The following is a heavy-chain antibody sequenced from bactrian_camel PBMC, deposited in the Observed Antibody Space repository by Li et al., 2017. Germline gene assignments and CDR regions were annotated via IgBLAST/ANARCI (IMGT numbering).Heavy chain of an antibody. D-gene: IGHD1*01. V-gene: IGHV3S28*01. Sequence: QLVESGGGLVQPGGSLRLSCAASGFTFSSYYVSWFRQAPGKEREGVAAIYIGGSSIFYVDSVKGRFTISQDNANGTLYLQMDSLRPEDTAMYYCASGPWGYCTRTKWEGGMNNWGKGTQVTVS. CDR2: IYIGGSSI. CDR1: GFTFSSYY. J-gene: IGHJ7*01.